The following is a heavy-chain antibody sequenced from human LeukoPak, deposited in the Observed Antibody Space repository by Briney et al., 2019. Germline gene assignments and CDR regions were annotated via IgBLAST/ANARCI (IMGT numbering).Heavy chain of an antibody. CDR2: INPNSGGT. Sequence: ASVKVSCKASGYNLNTYHIHWVRQAPGQGLEWMGWINPNSGGTKYVKKFQGRVTMTRDTSISTAYMELSRLRSDDTAVYYCARQYAPRGYGDYAMDVWGRGTTVTVSS. J-gene: IGHJ6*02. D-gene: IGHD6-25*01. CDR3: ARQYAPRGYGDYAMDV. CDR1: GYNLNTYH. V-gene: IGHV1-2*02.